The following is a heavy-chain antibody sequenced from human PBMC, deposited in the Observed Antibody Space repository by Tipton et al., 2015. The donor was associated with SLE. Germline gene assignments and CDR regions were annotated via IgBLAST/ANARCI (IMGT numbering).Heavy chain of an antibody. CDR3: AEYRPLPRLQFNY. CDR2: IYYSGST. Sequence: TLPLTCIVSGGSISSRSYYWGWIRQPPGKGLECIGGIYYSGSTYYNPSLKSRVTISVDTSKNQFSLNLSSVTAADTAVYYCAEYRPLPRLQFNYWGQGTLVTVSS. D-gene: IGHD4-11*01. V-gene: IGHV4-39*07. CDR1: GGSISSRSYY. J-gene: IGHJ4*02.